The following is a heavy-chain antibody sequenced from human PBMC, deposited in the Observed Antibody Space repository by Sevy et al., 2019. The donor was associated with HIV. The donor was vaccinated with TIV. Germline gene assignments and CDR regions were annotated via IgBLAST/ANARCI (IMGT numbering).Heavy chain of an antibody. CDR1: GFTFSKYG. J-gene: IGHJ4*02. CDR3: AKVKIGDVPGSGDFDY. CDR2: ISSSAIST. Sequence: GGSLRLSCAASGFTFSKYGMCWVRQAPGKGLEWVSFISSSAISTYYADSVKGRFTISRDNSKNTLFLQMNRLRAEDTAVYYCAKVKIGDVPGSGDFDYWGQGTLVTVSS. V-gene: IGHV3-23*01. D-gene: IGHD6-19*01.